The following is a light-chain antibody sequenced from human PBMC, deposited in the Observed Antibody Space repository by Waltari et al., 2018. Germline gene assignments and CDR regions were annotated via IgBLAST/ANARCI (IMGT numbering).Light chain of an antibody. Sequence: QSALTQPASVSGSPGQSITISCTGTRSEVGVYNYVSWYQQHPGKAPKLMIYEVSNRPSGVSNRFSGSKSGNTASLTISGLQAEDEADYYCSSYTSSSTLYVFGTGTKVTVL. J-gene: IGLJ1*01. CDR1: RSEVGVYNY. CDR3: SSYTSSSTLYV. CDR2: EVS. V-gene: IGLV2-14*01.